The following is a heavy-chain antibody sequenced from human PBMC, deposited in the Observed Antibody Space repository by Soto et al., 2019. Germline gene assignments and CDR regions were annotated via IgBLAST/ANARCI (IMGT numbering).Heavy chain of an antibody. CDR1: GYTFTSYY. CDR3: ARDRLVVVAAPENHSVY. V-gene: IGHV1-46*03. Sequence: ASVKVSCKASGYTFTSYYMHWVRQAPGQGLEWMGIINPSGGSTSYAQKFQGRVTMTRDTSTSTVYMELSSLRSEDTAVYYCARDRLVVVAAPENHSVYWCQGTLVTVSS. J-gene: IGHJ4*02. D-gene: IGHD2-15*01. CDR2: INPSGGST.